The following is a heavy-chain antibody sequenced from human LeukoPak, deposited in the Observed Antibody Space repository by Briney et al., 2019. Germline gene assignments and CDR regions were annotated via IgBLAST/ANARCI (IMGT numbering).Heavy chain of an antibody. Sequence: GGSLRLSCAASGFTFSSYGMHWVRQAPGKGLEWVAVISYDGSNKYYADSVKGRFTISRDNSKNTLYLQMNSLRAEDTAVYYCAKGSKVTPFYYYYYYGMDVWGQGTTVTVSS. CDR3: AKGSKVTPFYYYYYYGMDV. CDR2: ISYDGSNK. J-gene: IGHJ6*02. CDR1: GFTFSSYG. V-gene: IGHV3-30*18. D-gene: IGHD2-21*02.